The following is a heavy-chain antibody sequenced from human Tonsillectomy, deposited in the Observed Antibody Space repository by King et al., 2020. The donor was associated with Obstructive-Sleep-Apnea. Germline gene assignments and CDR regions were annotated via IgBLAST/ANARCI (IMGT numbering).Heavy chain of an antibody. V-gene: IGHV4-38-2*02. Sequence: QLQESGPGLVKPSETLSLTCTVSGYSISSGYYWGWIRQPPGKGLEWIGSIYHSGSTYYNPSLKSRVTISVDTSKNQFSLKLSSVTAADTAVYYCASALANFWLNFDYWGQGTLVTVSS. CDR2: IYHSGST. D-gene: IGHD3-3*01. CDR1: GYSISSGYY. J-gene: IGHJ4*02. CDR3: ASALANFWLNFDY.